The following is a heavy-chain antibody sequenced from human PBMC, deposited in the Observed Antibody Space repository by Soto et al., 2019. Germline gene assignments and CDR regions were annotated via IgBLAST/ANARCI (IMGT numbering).Heavy chain of an antibody. CDR1: GFTFSSYG. Sequence: GSLRLSCAASGFTFSSYGMHWVRQAPGKGLEWVAVISYDGSNKYYADSVKGRFTISRDNSKNTLYLQMNSLRAEDTAVYYCEKSGDYDFWSGYSDDAFDIWGQGTMVTVSS. V-gene: IGHV3-30*18. CDR2: ISYDGSNK. CDR3: EKSGDYDFWSGYSDDAFDI. D-gene: IGHD3-3*01. J-gene: IGHJ3*02.